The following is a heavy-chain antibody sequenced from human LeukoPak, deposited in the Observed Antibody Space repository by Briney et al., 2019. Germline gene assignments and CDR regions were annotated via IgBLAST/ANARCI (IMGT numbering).Heavy chain of an antibody. V-gene: IGHV1-2*02. D-gene: IGHD1-26*01. J-gene: IGHJ4*02. CDR2: INPNSGGT. CDR3: ARRTLVGATHFDY. CDR1: GYTYTGYY. Sequence: GASVKVSCKASGYTYTGYYMHWVRQAPGQGLEWMGWINPNSGGTNYAQKFQGRVTMTRDTSISTAYMELGRLRSDDTAVYYCARRTLVGATHFDYWGQGTLVTVSS.